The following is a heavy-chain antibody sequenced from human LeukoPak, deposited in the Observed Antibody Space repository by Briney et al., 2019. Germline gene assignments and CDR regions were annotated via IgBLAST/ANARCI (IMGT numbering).Heavy chain of an antibody. CDR1: GFTFSNFC. CDR2: ISSNGGNT. J-gene: IGHJ4*02. D-gene: IGHD2-21*01. V-gene: IGHV3-64*05. Sequence: QPGGSLRLSCAASGFTFSNFCVHWVRQAPGKGLEYVSSISSNGGNTYYADSVKGRFTISRDNSKNSLYIHMTSVSPEDTAVYSCVKVAGHYYFDYWGQGTLVTVSS. CDR3: VKVAGHYYFDY.